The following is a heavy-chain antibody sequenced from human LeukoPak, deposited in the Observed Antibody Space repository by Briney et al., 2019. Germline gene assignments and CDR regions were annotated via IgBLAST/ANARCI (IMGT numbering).Heavy chain of an antibody. CDR3: ARARAPAWYSWFDP. J-gene: IGHJ5*02. V-gene: IGHV1-69*04. Sequence: SVKVSCKASGGTFSSYAISWVRQAPGQGLEWMGRIIPILGIANYAQKFQGRVTITADKSTSTAYMELSSLRSEDTAVYYCARARAPAWYSWFDPWGQGTLVTVSS. CDR1: GGTFSSYA. D-gene: IGHD2-2*01. CDR2: IIPILGIA.